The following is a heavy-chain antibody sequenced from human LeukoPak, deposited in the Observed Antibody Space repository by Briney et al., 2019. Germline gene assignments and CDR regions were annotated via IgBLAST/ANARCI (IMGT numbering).Heavy chain of an antibody. CDR1: GFMFSSHN. Sequence: GGSLRLSCVASGFMFSSHNMNWVRQAPGKGLEWISYLSSSGSTIYYEDSVQGRFTISRNNAKKSLYLQMDSLRAEDTAVYYCARANGWYLRNYFDYWGQGILVTVSS. V-gene: IGHV3-48*01. CDR2: LSSSGSTI. CDR3: ARANGWYLRNYFDY. J-gene: IGHJ4*02. D-gene: IGHD6-19*01.